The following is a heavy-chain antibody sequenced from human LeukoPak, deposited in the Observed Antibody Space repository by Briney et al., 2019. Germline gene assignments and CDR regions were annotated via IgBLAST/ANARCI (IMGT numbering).Heavy chain of an antibody. CDR2: IWYDGSNK. Sequence: GGSLRLSCAASGFTFSSYGMHWVRQAPGKGLEWVAVIWYDGSNKYYADSVKGRFTISRDNSKNTLYLQMNSLRAEDTAVYYCARGPYYVSSGYEVDYWGQGTLVTVSS. CDR1: GFTFSSYG. D-gene: IGHD3-22*01. CDR3: ARGPYYVSSGYEVDY. J-gene: IGHJ4*02. V-gene: IGHV3-33*01.